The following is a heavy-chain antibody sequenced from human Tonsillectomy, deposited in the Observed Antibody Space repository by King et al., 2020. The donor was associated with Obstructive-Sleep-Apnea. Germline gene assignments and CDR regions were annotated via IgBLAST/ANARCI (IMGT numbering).Heavy chain of an antibody. CDR3: AKGPSMVRGVIGSFDY. CDR1: GCTFSSYG. J-gene: IGHJ4*02. D-gene: IGHD3-10*01. CDR2: ISYDGINK. V-gene: IGHV3-30*18. Sequence: VQLVESGGGVVQPGRSLRLSCAASGCTFSSYGMHWVRQAPGKGLEWVAVISYDGINKYYADSVKGRFTISRDNSKNTLYLQMNSLGTEDTAVYYCAKGPSMVRGVIGSFDYWGQGTLVTVSS.